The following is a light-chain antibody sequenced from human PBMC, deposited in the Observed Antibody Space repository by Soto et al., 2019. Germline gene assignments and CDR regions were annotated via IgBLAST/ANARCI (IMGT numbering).Light chain of an antibody. CDR3: QQYNNWPQIT. CDR2: GAS. CDR1: QSVSSN. V-gene: IGKV3-15*01. J-gene: IGKJ4*01. Sequence: EIVMTQSPATLSVSPGERATLSCRASQSVSSNLAWYQQKPGQAPRLLIYGASPRATGIPARFSGSGSGTEFTLTISSLQSEDFAVYYCQQYNNWPQITFGGGTKVEIK.